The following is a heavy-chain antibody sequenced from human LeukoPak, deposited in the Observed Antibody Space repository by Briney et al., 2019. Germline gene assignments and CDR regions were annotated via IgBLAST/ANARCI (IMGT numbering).Heavy chain of an antibody. Sequence: GGSLRLSCAASGFTFSSYWMSWVRQAPGKGLEWVANIKQDGSEKYYVDSVKGRFTISRDNAKNSLYLQMNSLRAEDTAVYYCARDETDTAMAITFDYWGQGTLVTVSS. CDR3: ARDETDTAMAITFDY. CDR2: IKQDGSEK. D-gene: IGHD5-18*01. V-gene: IGHV3-7*01. CDR1: GFTFSSYW. J-gene: IGHJ4*02.